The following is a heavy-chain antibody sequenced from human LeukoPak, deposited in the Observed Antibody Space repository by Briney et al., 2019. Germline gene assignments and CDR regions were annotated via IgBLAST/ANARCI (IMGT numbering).Heavy chain of an antibody. CDR2: IYYSGST. CDR3: ASGIVGAIFDY. V-gene: IGHV4-59*08. D-gene: IGHD1-26*01. CDR1: GGSISSYC. J-gene: IGHJ4*02. Sequence: PSETLSLTCTVSGGSISSYCWSWIRQPPGKGLEWIGYIYYSGSTNYNPSLKSRVTISVDTSKNQFSLKLSSVTAADTAVYYCASGIVGAIFDYWGQGTLVTVSS.